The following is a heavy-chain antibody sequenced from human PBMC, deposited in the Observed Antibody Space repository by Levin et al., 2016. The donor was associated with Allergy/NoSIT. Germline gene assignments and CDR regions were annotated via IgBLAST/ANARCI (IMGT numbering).Heavy chain of an antibody. CDR1: GYTFTGYY. Sequence: ASVKVSCKASGYTFTGYYMHWVRQAPGQGLEWMGWINPNSGGTNYAQKFQGRVTMTRDTSISTAYMELSRLRSDDTAVYYCARDRSSIAVADEYYFDYWGQGTLVTVSS. V-gene: IGHV1-2*02. J-gene: IGHJ4*02. CDR3: ARDRSSIAVADEYYFDY. CDR2: INPNSGGT. D-gene: IGHD6-19*01.